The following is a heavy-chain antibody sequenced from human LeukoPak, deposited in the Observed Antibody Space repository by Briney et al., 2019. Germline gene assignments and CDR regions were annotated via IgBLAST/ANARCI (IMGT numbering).Heavy chain of an antibody. V-gene: IGHV4-59*08. Sequence: KTSETLSLTCTVSGGSISSYYWSWIRQPPGKGLEWIGYIYYSGSTNYNPSLKSRVTISVDTSKNQFSLKLSSVTAADTAVYYCARYCSSTSCGHNWFDPWGQGTLVTVPS. CDR3: ARYCSSTSCGHNWFDP. D-gene: IGHD2-2*01. CDR2: IYYSGST. J-gene: IGHJ5*02. CDR1: GGSISSYY.